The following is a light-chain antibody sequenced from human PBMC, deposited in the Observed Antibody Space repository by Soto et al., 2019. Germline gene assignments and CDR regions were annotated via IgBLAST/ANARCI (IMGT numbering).Light chain of an antibody. CDR2: AAS. CDR1: QSISRY. J-gene: IGKJ1*01. Sequence: DIQMTQSPSSLSASVGDRITITCRASQSISRYLNWYQHKPGKAPKLLINAASSLERGVPSRFSGGGSGNDFTLNIRSLQPDDFATYYCQQNYRATPWTLGQGTKVDIK. CDR3: QQNYRATPWT. V-gene: IGKV1-39*01.